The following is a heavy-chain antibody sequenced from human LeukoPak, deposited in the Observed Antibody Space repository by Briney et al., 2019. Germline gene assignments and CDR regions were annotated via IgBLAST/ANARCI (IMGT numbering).Heavy chain of an antibody. J-gene: IGHJ3*02. D-gene: IGHD4-17*01. CDR1: GGSISSYY. CDR3: ARGGLRDAFDI. V-gene: IGHV4-59*01. CDR2: IYYSGST. Sequence: SETLSLTCTVSGGSISSYYWSWIRQPPGKGLEWIGYIYYSGSTNYNPSLKSRVAISVDTSKNQFSLKLSSVTAADTAVYYCARGGLRDAFDIWGQGTMVTVSS.